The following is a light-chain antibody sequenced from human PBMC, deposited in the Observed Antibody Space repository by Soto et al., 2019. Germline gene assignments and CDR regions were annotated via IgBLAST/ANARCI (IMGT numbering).Light chain of an antibody. CDR1: QDIGRR. Sequence: DIQMTQSPSSVSASIGDRVTITCRASQDIGRRLAWFQQKPGKAPKYLIQAASSLQGGVPSTFSGSGSGTDFTLTINTLHPEDFATYYCQQSYSTPRTFGQGTKVEIK. CDR3: QQSYSTPRT. J-gene: IGKJ1*01. V-gene: IGKV1-12*01. CDR2: AAS.